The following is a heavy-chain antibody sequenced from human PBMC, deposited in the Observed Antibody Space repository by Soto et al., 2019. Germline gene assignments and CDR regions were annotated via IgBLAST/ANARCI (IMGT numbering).Heavy chain of an antibody. CDR3: ATRSPAFDY. CDR2: ISTDKGHT. J-gene: IGHJ4*02. Sequence: QVQLVQSGPEVKKPGASVKVSCRTSGYTFTSYGISWVRQAPGQGLEWMGWISTDKGHTNYAQKFQGRVTMTTDTTTSPGYMELTIPRSNDTAVYYCATRSPAFDYWGQGTLVTVST. CDR1: GYTFTSYG. V-gene: IGHV1-18*01.